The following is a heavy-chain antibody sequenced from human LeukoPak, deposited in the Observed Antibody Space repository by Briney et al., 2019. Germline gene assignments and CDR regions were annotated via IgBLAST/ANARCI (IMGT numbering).Heavy chain of an antibody. V-gene: IGHV1-2*02. J-gene: IGHJ4*02. D-gene: IGHD1-1*01. CDR2: INPNSGGT. Sequence: ASVKVSCKASGYTFTGYYMHWVRQAPGQGLEWMGWINPNSGGTNYAQKFQGRVTMTRDTSISTAYMELSGLRSDDTAVYYCARDVDTGSLFDYWGQGTLVTVSS. CDR1: GYTFTGYY. CDR3: ARDVDTGSLFDY.